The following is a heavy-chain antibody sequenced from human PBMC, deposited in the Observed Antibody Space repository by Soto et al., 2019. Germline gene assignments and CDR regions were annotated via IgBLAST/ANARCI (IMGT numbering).Heavy chain of an antibody. CDR1: GGTFSSYA. J-gene: IGHJ6*02. CDR3: ARVLRDYYYGMDV. Sequence: QVQLVESGAAVKKPGSSVKVSCKASGGTFSSYAISWVRQAPGQGLEWMGGIIPIFGTANYAQKFQGRVTITADESTSTAYRELSSLRSEDTAVYYCARVLRDYYYGMDVWGQGTTVTVSS. V-gene: IGHV1-69*01. CDR2: IIPIFGTA.